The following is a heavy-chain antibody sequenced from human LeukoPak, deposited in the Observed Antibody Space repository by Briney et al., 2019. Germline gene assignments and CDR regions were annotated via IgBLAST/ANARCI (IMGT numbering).Heavy chain of an antibody. D-gene: IGHD3-10*01. CDR3: ARGLYYYSHYYYMDV. J-gene: IGHJ6*03. V-gene: IGHV1-69*06. CDR1: GYTFTSYY. CDR2: IIPIFGTA. Sequence: SVKVSCKASGYTFTSYYMHWVRQAPGQGLEWMGGIIPIFGTANYAQKFQGRVTITADKSTSTAYMELSSLRSEDTAVYYCARGLYYYSHYYYMDVWGKGTTVTVSS.